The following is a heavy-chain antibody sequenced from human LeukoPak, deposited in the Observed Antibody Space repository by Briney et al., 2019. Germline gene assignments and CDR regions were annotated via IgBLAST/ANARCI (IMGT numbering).Heavy chain of an antibody. Sequence: GGSLRLSCVASGFTFNSYVMTWVRQAPGKGLEWVAVMSYDGSNKYHADSVKGRFTISRDNSKNTLYLQMNSLRAEDTAVYYSSTGSGARGYYYGMDVWGQGTTVTVSS. J-gene: IGHJ6*02. CDR1: GFTFNSYV. CDR2: MSYDGSNK. V-gene: IGHV3-30*03. CDR3: STGSGARGYYYGMDV.